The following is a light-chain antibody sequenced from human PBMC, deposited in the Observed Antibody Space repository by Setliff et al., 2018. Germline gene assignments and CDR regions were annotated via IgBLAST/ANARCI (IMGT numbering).Light chain of an antibody. CDR1: SSDVGGYHL. CDR3: CSYVAGGTLA. Sequence: QSVLTQPASVSGSPGQSITISCAGTSSDVGGYHLVSWYQQHPGKAPKLVLYEVNNRPSGISNRFSGSKSGNTASLTISGLQAEDEGDYYCCSYVAGGTLAFGGGTKVTVL. V-gene: IGLV2-23*02. J-gene: IGLJ3*02. CDR2: EVN.